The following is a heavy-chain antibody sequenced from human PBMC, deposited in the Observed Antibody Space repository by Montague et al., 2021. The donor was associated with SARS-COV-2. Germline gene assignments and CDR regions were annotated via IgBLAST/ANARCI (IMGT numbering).Heavy chain of an antibody. CDR1: GGSVTSGDYY. J-gene: IGHJ3*02. V-gene: IGHV4-61*08. CDR3: ATEMPAYDVFDI. CDR2: IYNTGRT. Sequence: SETLSLTCTVSGGSVTSGDYYWTCIRQPPGKGLEWIGYIYNTGRTNYNPTLKSRVTISTDTSKNQFSLKVDSVSAADTAVYYCATEMPAYDVFDIWGQGTMVTVSS. D-gene: IGHD2-2*01.